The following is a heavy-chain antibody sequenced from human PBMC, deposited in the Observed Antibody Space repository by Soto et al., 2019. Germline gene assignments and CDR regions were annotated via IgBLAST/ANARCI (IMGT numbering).Heavy chain of an antibody. CDR3: ARSAGWYAVHS. J-gene: IGHJ4*02. CDR2: VFHTGTT. Sequence: QVQLQESGPGLVKPSGTLSLTCAVSGDSVSSPYYWCWVRQPPGKGLEWIGEVFHTGTTSYNPSLRIRVTISMDKSNNQLSLDLTSVTAADTAVYYCARSAGWYAVHSWGPGTLVIVSS. CDR1: GDSVSSPYY. V-gene: IGHV4-4*02. D-gene: IGHD6-19*01.